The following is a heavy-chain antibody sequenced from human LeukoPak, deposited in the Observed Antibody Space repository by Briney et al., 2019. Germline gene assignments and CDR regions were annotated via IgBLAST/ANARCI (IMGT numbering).Heavy chain of an antibody. Sequence: ASVKVSCKASGYTFTSYGISWVRQAPGQGLEWMGWISAYNGNTNYAQKLQGRVTMTTDTSTSTAYMELRSLRSEDTAVYYCARDLDSSGLEGFDYWGQGTLVTVSS. V-gene: IGHV1-18*01. CDR3: ARDLDSSGLEGFDY. J-gene: IGHJ4*02. CDR1: GYTFTSYG. D-gene: IGHD6-19*01. CDR2: ISAYNGNT.